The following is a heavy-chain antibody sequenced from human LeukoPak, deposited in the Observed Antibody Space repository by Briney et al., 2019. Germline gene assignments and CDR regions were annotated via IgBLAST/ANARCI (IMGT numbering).Heavy chain of an antibody. Sequence: SETLSLTCTGSGGSISSGTYYWSWIRQPAGKGLEWIGRIYTRGSTNYNPSLKSRVPISVDTSKNQFSLELSSVTAADTAVYYCARVAPWSGYYTGILDWGQGTLVTVSS. CDR3: ARVAPWSGYYTGILD. V-gene: IGHV4-61*02. J-gene: IGHJ4*02. CDR2: IYTRGST. CDR1: GGSISSGTYY. D-gene: IGHD3-3*01.